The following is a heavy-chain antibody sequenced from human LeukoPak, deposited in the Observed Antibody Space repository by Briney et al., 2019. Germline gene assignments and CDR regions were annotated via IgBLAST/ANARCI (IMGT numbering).Heavy chain of an antibody. CDR2: IYYSGNT. CDR1: GGSVSSSSYY. V-gene: IGHV4-39*02. J-gene: IGHJ3*02. Sequence: NPSETLSLTCTVSGGSVSSSSYYWGWIRQPPGKGLEWIGNIYYSGNTYYNPSLKSRVTISVDTSKNHFSLKLTSVTAADTAVYYCATTSWAFDIWGQGTMVTVSS. CDR3: ATTSWAFDI.